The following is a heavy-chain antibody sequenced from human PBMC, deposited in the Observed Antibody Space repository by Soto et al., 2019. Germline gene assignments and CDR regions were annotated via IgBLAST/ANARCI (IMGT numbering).Heavy chain of an antibody. CDR2: IYYSGST. CDR3: ATSAAAAGDDHYYYSMAV. V-gene: IGHV4-59*08. J-gene: IGHJ6*03. CDR1: GGSISSYY. D-gene: IGHD6-13*01. Sequence: PSETLSLTCTVSGGSISSYYWSWIRQPPGKGLEWIGYIYYSGSTNYNPSLKSRVTISVDTSKNQFSLKLSSVTAADTAVYYCATSAAAAGDDHYYYSMAVWGKGTTHTVS.